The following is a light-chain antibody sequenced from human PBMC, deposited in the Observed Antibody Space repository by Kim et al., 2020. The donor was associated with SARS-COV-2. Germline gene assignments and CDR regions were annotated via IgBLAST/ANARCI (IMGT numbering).Light chain of an antibody. CDR3: NSRDSSGNPL. J-gene: IGLJ2*01. CDR2: GKN. Sequence: SSELTQDPAVSVALGQTVRITCQGDSLRSYYASWYQQKPGQAPVLVIYGKNNRPSGIPDRFSGSSPGNTASLTITGAQAEDEADYYCNSRDSSGNPLFGG. V-gene: IGLV3-19*01. CDR1: SLRSYY.